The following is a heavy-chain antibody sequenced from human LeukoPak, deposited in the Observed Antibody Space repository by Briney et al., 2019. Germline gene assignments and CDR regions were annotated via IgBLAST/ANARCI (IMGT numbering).Heavy chain of an antibody. CDR3: ARYKYSSSFIDY. J-gene: IGHJ4*02. CDR1: GGSIGSYY. Sequence: PSETLSLTCTVSGGSIGSYYWSWIRQPPGKGLEWIGYIYYSGSTNYNPSLKSRVTISVDTSKNQFSLKLSSVTAADTAVYYCARYKYSSSFIDYWGQGTLVTVSS. CDR2: IYYSGST. V-gene: IGHV4-59*01. D-gene: IGHD6-13*01.